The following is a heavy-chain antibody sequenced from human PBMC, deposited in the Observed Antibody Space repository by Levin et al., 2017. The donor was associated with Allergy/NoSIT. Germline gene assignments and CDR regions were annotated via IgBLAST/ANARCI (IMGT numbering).Heavy chain of an antibody. CDR1: GYTFTGYY. Sequence: ASVKVSCKASGYTFTGYYMHWVRQAPGQGLEWMGWINPNSGGTNYAQKFQGRVTMTRDTSISTAYMELSRLRSDDTAVYYCARELWRVRGVIKRGYFSYWGQGTLVTVSS. V-gene: IGHV1-2*02. D-gene: IGHD3-10*01. J-gene: IGHJ4*02. CDR3: ARELWRVRGVIKRGYFSY. CDR2: INPNSGGT.